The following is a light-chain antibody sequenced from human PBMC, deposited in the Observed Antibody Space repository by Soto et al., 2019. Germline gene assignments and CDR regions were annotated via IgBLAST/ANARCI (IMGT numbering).Light chain of an antibody. V-gene: IGLV2-18*01. CDR3: SLYTSSSTVV. J-gene: IGLJ2*01. CDR2: EAS. CDR1: SSDVGSYNR. Sequence: QSALTQPPSVSGSPGQSVTISCTGTSSDVGSYNRVSWYQQPPGTAPKLMIYEASNRPSGVPDRVSGSKSGNTASLTISGLQAEDEADYYCSLYTSSSTVVFGGGTKPTVL.